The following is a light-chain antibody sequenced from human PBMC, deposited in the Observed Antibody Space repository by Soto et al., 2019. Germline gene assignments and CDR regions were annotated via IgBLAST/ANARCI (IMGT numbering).Light chain of an antibody. CDR2: GAS. J-gene: IGKJ1*01. Sequence: EIVLTQSPGTLSLSPGERATLPCRASQSVSSSYLTWYQQKPGQAPRLLIYGASTRATGIPARFSGSGSGTDFTLTISSLQPEDFAVYYCQQDYNLPPWTFGQGTKVDIK. CDR3: QQDYNLPPWT. CDR1: QSVSSSY. V-gene: IGKV3D-7*01.